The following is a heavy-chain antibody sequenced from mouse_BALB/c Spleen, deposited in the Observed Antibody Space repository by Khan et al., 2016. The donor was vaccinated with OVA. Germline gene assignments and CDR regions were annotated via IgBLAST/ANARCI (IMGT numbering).Heavy chain of an antibody. Sequence: QVQLKQSGPGMVAPSQSLSITCTVSGFSLSRYSVNWVRQPPGKGLEWLGMIWGGGSTDYNSALKSRLIISQDNSQCHVLLKMNRLQTDDKAMYYCARSYYRYDGYYALDYWGQGPSVTVSS. CDR1: GFSLSRYS. D-gene: IGHD2-14*01. CDR3: ARSYYRYDGYYALDY. CDR2: IWGGGST. V-gene: IGHV2-6-4*01. J-gene: IGHJ4*01.